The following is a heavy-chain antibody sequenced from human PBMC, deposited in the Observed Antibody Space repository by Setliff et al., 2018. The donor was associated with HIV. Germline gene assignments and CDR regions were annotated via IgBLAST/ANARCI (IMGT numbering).Heavy chain of an antibody. D-gene: IGHD5-18*01. CDR1: GFTFSSYV. CDR2: ITDRGDKT. V-gene: IGHV3-23*01. Sequence: HPGGSLRLSCAASGFTFSSYVMNWVRQAPGKGLEWVSGITDRGDKTYYADSVKGRFTISRDNSKSTLYLRMNSLRAEDTAVYYCARDDSNGNTDAFDIWGQGTTVTVSS. CDR3: ARDDSNGNTDAFDI. J-gene: IGHJ3*02.